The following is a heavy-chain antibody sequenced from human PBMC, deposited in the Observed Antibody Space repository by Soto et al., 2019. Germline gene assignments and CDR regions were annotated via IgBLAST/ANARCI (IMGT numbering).Heavy chain of an antibody. CDR3: ARDRGEVIIDY. Sequence: SETLSLTCTVSGGSISSYYWSWIRQPPGKGLEWIGYIYYSGSTNYNPSLKSRVTISVDTSKNQFSLKLSSVTAADTAVYYCARDRGEVIIDYWGQGTLVTVSS. CDR1: GGSISSYY. J-gene: IGHJ4*02. D-gene: IGHD2-21*01. CDR2: IYYSGST. V-gene: IGHV4-59*01.